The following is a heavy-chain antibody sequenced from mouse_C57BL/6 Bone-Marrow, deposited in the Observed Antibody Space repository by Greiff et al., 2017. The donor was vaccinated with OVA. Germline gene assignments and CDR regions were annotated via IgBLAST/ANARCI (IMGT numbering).Heavy chain of an antibody. CDR3: ARGPSHGSSYWYFDV. Sequence: EVQLQESGGGLVKPGGSLKLSCAASGFTFSSYAMSWVRQTPEKRLEWVATISDGGSYTYYPDNVKGRFTISRDNAKNNLYLQMSHLKSEDTAMYYCARGPSHGSSYWYFDVWGTGTTVTVSS. CDR1: GFTFSSYA. J-gene: IGHJ1*03. CDR2: ISDGGSYT. V-gene: IGHV5-4*01. D-gene: IGHD1-1*01.